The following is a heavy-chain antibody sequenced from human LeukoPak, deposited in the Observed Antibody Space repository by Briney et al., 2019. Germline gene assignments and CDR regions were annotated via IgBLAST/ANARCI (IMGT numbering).Heavy chain of an antibody. CDR2: ISGSGGST. CDR3: AKTSREGPTYHYYYMDV. J-gene: IGHJ6*03. CDR1: GFTFSSYG. V-gene: IGHV3-23*01. Sequence: PGGSLRLSCAASGFTFSSYGMSWVRQAPGKGLEWVSAISGSGGSTYYADSVKGRFTISRDNSKNTLYLQMNSLRAEDTAVYYCAKTSREGPTYHYYYMDVWGKGTTVTISS.